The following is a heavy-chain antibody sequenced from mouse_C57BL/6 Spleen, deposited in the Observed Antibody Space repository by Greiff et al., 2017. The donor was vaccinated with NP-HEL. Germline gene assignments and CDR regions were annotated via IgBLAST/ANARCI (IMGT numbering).Heavy chain of an antibody. V-gene: IGHV1-53*01. D-gene: IGHD2-12*01. CDR1: GYTFTSYW. J-gene: IGHJ4*01. CDR2: INPSNGGT. CDR3: ARVYCYDAGYYYAMDY. Sequence: QVQLQQPGTELVKPGASVKLSCKASGYTFTSYWMHWVKQRPGQGLEWIGNINPSNGGTNYNEKFKSKATLTVDKSSSTAYMQLSSLTSEDSAVYYCARVYCYDAGYYYAMDYWGQGTSVTVSS.